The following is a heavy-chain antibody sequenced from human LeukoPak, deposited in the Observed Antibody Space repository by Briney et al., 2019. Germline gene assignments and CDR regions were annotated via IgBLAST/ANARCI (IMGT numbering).Heavy chain of an antibody. V-gene: IGHV3-23*01. CDR2: ISGSGGST. J-gene: IGHJ4*02. D-gene: IGHD2-8*01. CDR3: AKDRSCTNDIRHGDFDY. CDR1: GFTLSSYA. Sequence: GGSLRLSCAASGFTLSSYAVSWVRQAPGKGLEWVSSISGSGGSTYSADSVKGRFTISRDNSKNTLYLQMNSLRAEDTALYYCAKDRSCTNDIRHGDFDYWGQGTLVTVSS.